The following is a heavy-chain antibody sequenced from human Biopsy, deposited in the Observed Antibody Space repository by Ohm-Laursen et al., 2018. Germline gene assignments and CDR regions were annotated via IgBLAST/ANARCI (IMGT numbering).Heavy chain of an antibody. J-gene: IGHJ6*02. Sequence: TLSLTCAVYGGSFSGYYWSWIRQPPGKGLEWIGEINHRGSTNYNPPLKSRVTISVDTSKNQFSLKLRSVTAADTAVYYCARAVDYYDPYYYYGLDVWGQGTTVTVSS. D-gene: IGHD3-16*01. CDR1: GGSFSGYY. CDR2: INHRGST. CDR3: ARAVDYYDPYYYYGLDV. V-gene: IGHV4-34*01.